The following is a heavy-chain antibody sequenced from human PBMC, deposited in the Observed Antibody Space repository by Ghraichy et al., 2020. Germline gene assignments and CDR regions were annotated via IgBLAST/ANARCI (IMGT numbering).Heavy chain of an antibody. CDR1: GFTLSHYW. Sequence: GGSLRLSCAASGFTLSHYWMHWVRQVPGKGLEWVSHFNTDGSSTTYADSVKGRFTISRDNAKSTLYLQMNSLGADDTAVYYCARGGGGYCFDVWGQGTVVTVSS. D-gene: IGHD1-26*01. J-gene: IGHJ3*01. CDR2: FNTDGSST. CDR3: ARGGGGYCFDV. V-gene: IGHV3-74*01.